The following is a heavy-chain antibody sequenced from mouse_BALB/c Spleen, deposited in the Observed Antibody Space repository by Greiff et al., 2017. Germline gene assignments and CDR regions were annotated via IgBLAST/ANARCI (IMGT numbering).Heavy chain of an antibody. Sequence: EVHLVESGGGLVQPGGSRKLSCAASGFTFSSFGMHWVRQAPEKGLEWVAYISSGSSTIYYADTVKGRFTISRDNPKNTLFLQMTSLRSEDTAMYYCARGGGYLLYWYFDVWGAGTTVTVSS. V-gene: IGHV5-17*02. CDR1: GFTFSSFG. CDR3: ARGGGYLLYWYFDV. J-gene: IGHJ1*01. D-gene: IGHD5-5*01. CDR2: ISSGSSTI.